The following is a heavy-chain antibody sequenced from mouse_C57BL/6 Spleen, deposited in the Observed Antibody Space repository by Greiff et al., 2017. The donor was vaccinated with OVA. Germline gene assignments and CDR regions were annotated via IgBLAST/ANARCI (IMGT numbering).Heavy chain of an antibody. D-gene: IGHD1-1*02. J-gene: IGHJ2*01. V-gene: IGHV1-55*01. CDR1: GYTFTSYW. CDR2: IYPGSGST. CDR3: ARDGVDYAIY. Sequence: QVQLKESGAELVKPGASVKMSCKASGYTFTSYWITWVKQRPGQGLEWIGDIYPGSGSTNYNEKFKSKATLTVDTSSSTAYMQLSSLTSEDSAVYYCARDGVDYAIYWGQGTTLTVSS.